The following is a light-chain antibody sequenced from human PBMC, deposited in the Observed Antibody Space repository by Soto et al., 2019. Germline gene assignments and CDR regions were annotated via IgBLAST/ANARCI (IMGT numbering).Light chain of an antibody. J-gene: IGLJ3*02. CDR1: SSDIGRYDY. CDR3: SSYAGTNNFWL. Sequence: QSALTQPASVSGSPGQSITISCTGTSSDIGRYDYVSWYQQFPGKAPKLMIYRVINRPSGVPDRFSGSKSGNTASLTVSGLQPEDEAVYHCSSYAGTNNFWLFGGGTKLTVL. V-gene: IGLV2-8*01. CDR2: RVI.